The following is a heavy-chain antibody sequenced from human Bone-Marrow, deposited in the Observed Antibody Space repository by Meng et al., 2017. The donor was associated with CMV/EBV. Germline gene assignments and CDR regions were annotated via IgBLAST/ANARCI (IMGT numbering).Heavy chain of an antibody. CDR2: INPNSGGT. V-gene: IGHV1-2*02. CDR1: GDIFTGYY. D-gene: IGHD3-16*01. J-gene: IGHJ4*02. CDR3: ARDGVGGY. Sequence: ASVKVSCKAFGDIFTGYYIHWVRQAPGQGLEWMGWINPNSGGTDYAQKFQGRVTMTRDTSISTAYMELSRLRSDDTAVYYCARDGVGGYWGQGTLVTVSS.